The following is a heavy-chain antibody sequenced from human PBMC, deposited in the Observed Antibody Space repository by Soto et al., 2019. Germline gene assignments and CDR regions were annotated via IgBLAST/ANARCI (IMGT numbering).Heavy chain of an antibody. V-gene: IGHV3-72*01. CDR2: SRNKANSYRT. CDR3: ARFSGSYTRGLDY. CDR1: GFTFSDHY. J-gene: IGHJ4*02. D-gene: IGHD1-26*01. Sequence: EVQLVESGGGLVQPGGSLRLSCAASGFTFSDHYMDWVRQAPGKGLEWVGRSRNKANSYRTEYAASVKGRFTISRDESKNSLYLQMNSLKTEDKAVYYCARFSGSYTRGLDYWGQGTLVTVSS.